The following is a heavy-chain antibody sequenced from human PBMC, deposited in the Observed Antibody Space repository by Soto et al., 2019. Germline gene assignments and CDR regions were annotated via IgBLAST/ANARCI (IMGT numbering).Heavy chain of an antibody. CDR3: ARDAYCSGGSCSFDY. CDR1: GSTFTSNG. Sequence: GASVEVSCKASGSTFTSNGISWLRQPPEQGLEWMGWISAYNGNTNYAQKLQGRVTMTTDTSTSTAYMELRSLRSDDTAVYYCARDAYCSGGSCSFDYWGQGTLVTVSS. D-gene: IGHD2-15*01. V-gene: IGHV1-18*01. CDR2: ISAYNGNT. J-gene: IGHJ4*02.